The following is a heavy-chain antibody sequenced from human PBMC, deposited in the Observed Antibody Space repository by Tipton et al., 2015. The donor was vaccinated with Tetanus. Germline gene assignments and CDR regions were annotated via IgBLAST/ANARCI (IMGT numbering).Heavy chain of an antibody. V-gene: IGHV1-46*01. CDR2: INPIGGST. CDR1: GYTLTSYH. J-gene: IGHJ2*01. D-gene: IGHD3-10*01. Sequence: QSGAEVKKPGASVKVSCKASGYTLTSYHMHWVRQAPGQGLEWMGIINPIGGSTSYAQKFQGRITMTGDTSTSTVYMELRSLRPDDTAVYYCARGKDYTGSGGYWYFDLWGRGTLVTVSS. CDR3: ARGKDYTGSGGYWYFDL.